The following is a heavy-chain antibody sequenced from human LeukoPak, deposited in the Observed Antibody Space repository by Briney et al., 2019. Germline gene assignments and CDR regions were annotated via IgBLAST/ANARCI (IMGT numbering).Heavy chain of an antibody. CDR2: MYYSGST. V-gene: IGHV4-59*01. CDR3: ARGILRFPHAFDI. J-gene: IGHJ3*02. Sequence: SETLSLTCTVSGGSISSYYWSWIRQPPGKGLEWIGYMYYSGSTNYNPSLKSRVTISVDTSKNQFSLKLSSVTAADTAVYYCARGILRFPHAFDIWGQGTMVTVSS. CDR1: GGSISSYY. D-gene: IGHD3-3*01.